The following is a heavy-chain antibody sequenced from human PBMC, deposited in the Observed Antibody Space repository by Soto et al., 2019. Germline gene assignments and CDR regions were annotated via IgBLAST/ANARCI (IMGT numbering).Heavy chain of an antibody. Sequence: PGGSLRLSCAASGFTFSSYSMNWVRQAPGKGLEWVSSISSSSSYIYYADSVKGRFTISRDNAKNSLYLQLNSLRAEDTAVYYCARELIAAADEYYYYGMDVWGQGTTVTVSS. CDR3: ARELIAAADEYYYYGMDV. V-gene: IGHV3-21*01. CDR1: GFTFSSYS. J-gene: IGHJ6*02. CDR2: ISSSSSYI. D-gene: IGHD6-13*01.